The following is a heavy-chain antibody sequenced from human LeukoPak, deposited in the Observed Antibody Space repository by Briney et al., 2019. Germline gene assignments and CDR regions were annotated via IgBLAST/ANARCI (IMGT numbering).Heavy chain of an antibody. J-gene: IGHJ6*02. CDR1: GFTFSGSA. CDR3: TSLGIAARLHYGMDV. CDR2: IRSKANSYAT. V-gene: IGHV3-73*01. D-gene: IGHD6-6*01. Sequence: GGSLRLSCAASGFTFSGSAMHWVRQASGKGLEWVGRIRSKANSYATAYAASVKGRFTISRDDSKNTAYLQMNSLKTEDTAVYYCTSLGIAARLHYGMDVWGQGTTVTASS.